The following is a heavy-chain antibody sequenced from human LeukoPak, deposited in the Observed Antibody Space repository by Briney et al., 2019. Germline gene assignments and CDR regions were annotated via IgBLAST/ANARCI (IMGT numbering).Heavy chain of an antibody. J-gene: IGHJ3*02. CDR2: ISGRGGSK. CDR3: AKHVVVINPSAFDI. Sequence: GGSLRLSCAASGFTFSSYARSWVRQAPGKGVEGVSAISGRGGSKYYADSVKCRFTISRDNSKNTLYLQMNTLRAEDTAVYYCAKHVVVINPSAFDIWGQGTMVTVYS. D-gene: IGHD3-22*01. CDR1: GFTFSSYA. V-gene: IGHV3-23*01.